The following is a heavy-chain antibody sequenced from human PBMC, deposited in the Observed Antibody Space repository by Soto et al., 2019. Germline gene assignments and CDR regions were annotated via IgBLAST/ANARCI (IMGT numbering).Heavy chain of an antibody. J-gene: IGHJ4*02. V-gene: IGHV3-30*18. D-gene: IGHD2-15*01. CDR1: GFTFSSYG. CDR3: AKDAIMVSSSYNYFDY. Sequence: GGSLRLSCAASGFTFSSYGMHWVRQAPGKGLEWVAVISYDGSNKYYADSVKGRFTISRDNSKNTLYLQMNSLRAEDTAVYYCAKDAIMVSSSYNYFDYWGQGTLVTVSS. CDR2: ISYDGSNK.